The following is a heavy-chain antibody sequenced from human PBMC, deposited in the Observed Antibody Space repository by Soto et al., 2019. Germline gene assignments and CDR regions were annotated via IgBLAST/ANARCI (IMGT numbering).Heavy chain of an antibody. Sequence: GESLKISCKGSGYSFTSYWIGWVRQMPGKGLEWMGIIYPGDSDTRYSPSFQGQVTISADKSISTAYLQCSSLEASDTAMYYCARLGPKCSSTSCYTGWFDPWGQGALVTVSS. CDR1: GYSFTSYW. CDR2: IYPGDSDT. J-gene: IGHJ5*02. CDR3: ARLGPKCSSTSCYTGWFDP. D-gene: IGHD2-2*02. V-gene: IGHV5-51*01.